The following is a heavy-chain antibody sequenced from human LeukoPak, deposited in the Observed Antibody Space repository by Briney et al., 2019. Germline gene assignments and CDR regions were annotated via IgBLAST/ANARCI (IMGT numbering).Heavy chain of an antibody. CDR3: AKVRSGWSPFDY. D-gene: IGHD6-19*01. J-gene: IGHJ4*02. V-gene: IGHV3-23*01. CDR1: GFTFSSYA. Sequence: PGGSLRLSCVASGFTFSSYALNRVRQGPGKGLEWVSGISGGSDTTYYADSVRDRFTISRDNSKNTLYLQMSSLRAEDTARYFCAKVRSGWSPFDYWGQGTLVTVSS. CDR2: ISGGSDTT.